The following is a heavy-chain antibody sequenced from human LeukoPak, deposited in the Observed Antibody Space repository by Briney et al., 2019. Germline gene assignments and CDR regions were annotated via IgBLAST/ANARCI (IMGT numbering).Heavy chain of an antibody. CDR3: ARSSGSGSYAWYFDL. V-gene: IGHV4-61*01. J-gene: IGHJ2*01. D-gene: IGHD3-10*01. Sequence: SETLSLTCTVSGGSASSVNYYWSWIRQPPGKGLEWIGYVYDSETTNYNPSLKSRVTISVDTSKNQFSLKLNSVTAADTAVYYCARSSGSGSYAWYFDLWGRGALVTVSS. CDR1: GGSASSVNYY. CDR2: VYDSETT.